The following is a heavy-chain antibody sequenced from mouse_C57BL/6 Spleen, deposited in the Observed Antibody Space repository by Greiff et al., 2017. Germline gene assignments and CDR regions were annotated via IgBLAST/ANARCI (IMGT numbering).Heavy chain of an antibody. D-gene: IGHD2-3*01. CDR1: GYTFTSYW. V-gene: IGHV1-55*01. CDR3: ARRAYDGYYVEGAMDY. J-gene: IGHJ4*01. Sequence: VQLQQPGAELVKPGASVKMSCKASGYTFTSYWITWVKQRPGQGLEWIGDIYPGSGSTNYNEKFKSKATLTVDTSSSTAYMQLSSLTSEDSAVYYCARRAYDGYYVEGAMDYWGKGTSVTVSS. CDR2: IYPGSGST.